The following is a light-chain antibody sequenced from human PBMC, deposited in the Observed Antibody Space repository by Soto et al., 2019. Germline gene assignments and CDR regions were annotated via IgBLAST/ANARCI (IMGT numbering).Light chain of an antibody. V-gene: IGKV1-5*01. CDR1: QSISSW. CDR2: DAS. J-gene: IGKJ1*01. Sequence: DIQMTQSPSNLSASVGDRVTITCRASQSISSWLAWYQQKPGKAPKLLIYDASSLESGVPSRFSGSGSGTEFTLTIRSLQPDDFATYYCQQYNSFRTFGQGTKVEIK. CDR3: QQYNSFRT.